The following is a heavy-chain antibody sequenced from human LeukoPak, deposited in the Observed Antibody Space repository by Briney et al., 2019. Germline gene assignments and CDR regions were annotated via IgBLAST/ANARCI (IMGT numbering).Heavy chain of an antibody. D-gene: IGHD5-12*01. Sequence: SETLSLTCTVSGDSLSPYFWSWLREPPGRRREWIGYIHYSGTTNYNPSLKSRITISLAPSSTQFSLKLTSVTATDTAVYYCARIFSSGYGLFNQWGQGTPVTVSS. J-gene: IGHJ4*02. CDR3: ARIFSSGYGLFNQ. CDR2: IHYSGTT. V-gene: IGHV4-59*08. CDR1: GDSLSPYF.